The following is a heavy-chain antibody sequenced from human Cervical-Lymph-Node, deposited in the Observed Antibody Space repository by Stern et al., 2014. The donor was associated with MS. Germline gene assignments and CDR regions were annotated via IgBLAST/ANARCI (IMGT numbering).Heavy chain of an antibody. CDR1: GYTFSNFW. Sequence: EVQLVQSGAEVRKPGQSLRISCKGTGYTFSNFWIGWVRQVPGKGLEWMGIVYPDDSLSRYSPALRGQFTIAADKSTSTAYLQWASLKASDTVIYYCARLVAPAGDAFDIWGQGTMVSVSS. CDR2: VYPDDSLS. V-gene: IGHV5-51*01. CDR3: ARLVAPAGDAFDI. D-gene: IGHD3-16*02. J-gene: IGHJ3*02.